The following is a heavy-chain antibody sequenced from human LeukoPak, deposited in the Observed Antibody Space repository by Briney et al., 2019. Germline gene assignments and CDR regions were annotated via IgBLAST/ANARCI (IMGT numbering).Heavy chain of an antibody. D-gene: IGHD3-9*01. CDR2: IYYSGST. CDR3: ARGNIRYFDWLFDY. Sequence: SETLSLTCTVSGGSIGSSSYYWGWIRQPPGKGLEWIGSIYYSGSTYYNPSLKSRVTISVDTSKNQFSLKLSSVTAADTAVYYCARGNIRYFDWLFDYWGQGTLVTVSS. CDR1: GGSIGSSSYY. V-gene: IGHV4-39*01. J-gene: IGHJ4*02.